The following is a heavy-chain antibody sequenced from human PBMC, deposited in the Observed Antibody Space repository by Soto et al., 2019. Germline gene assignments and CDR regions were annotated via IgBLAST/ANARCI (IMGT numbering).Heavy chain of an antibody. J-gene: IGHJ4*02. D-gene: IGHD2-15*01. CDR3: ARDGYCSGGSCYSVPVFDY. CDR2: IWYDGSNK. Sequence: QVQLVESGGGVVQPGRSLRLSCAASGFTFSSYGMHWVRQAPGKGLEWVAVIWYDGSNKYYADSVKGRFTISRDNSKNTRYLKMHGVRDEDTAVYYCARDGYCSGGSCYSVPVFDYWGQGTLVTVSS. V-gene: IGHV3-33*01. CDR1: GFTFSSYG.